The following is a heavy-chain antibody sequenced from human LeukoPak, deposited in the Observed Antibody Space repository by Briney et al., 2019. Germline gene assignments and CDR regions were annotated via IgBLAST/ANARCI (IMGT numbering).Heavy chain of an antibody. CDR3: ARDIVVVVAAAILWDY. V-gene: IGHV1-69*13. J-gene: IGHJ4*02. CDR2: IIPIFGTA. CDR1: GGTFSSYA. Sequence: SVKVSCKASGGTFSSYAISWVRQAPGQGLEWMGGIIPIFGTANYAQKFQGRVTITADESTSTAYMELSSLRSDDTAVYYCARDIVVVVAAAILWDYWGQGTLVTVSS. D-gene: IGHD2-15*01.